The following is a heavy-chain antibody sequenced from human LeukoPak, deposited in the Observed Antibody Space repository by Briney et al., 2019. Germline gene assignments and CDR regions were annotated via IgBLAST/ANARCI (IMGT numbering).Heavy chain of an antibody. Sequence: GASVKVSCKASGGTSSSYAISWVRQAPGQGLEWMGRIIPILGIANYAQKFQGRVTITADKSTSTAYMELSSLRSEDTAVYYCARVQRGGYYGMDVWGQGTTVTVSS. D-gene: IGHD2-15*01. CDR2: IIPILGIA. J-gene: IGHJ6*02. CDR1: GGTSSSYA. V-gene: IGHV1-69*04. CDR3: ARVQRGGYYGMDV.